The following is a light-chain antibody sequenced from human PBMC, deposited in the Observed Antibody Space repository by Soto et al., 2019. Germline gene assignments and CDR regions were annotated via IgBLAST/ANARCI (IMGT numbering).Light chain of an antibody. CDR3: CSYAGTSTYV. V-gene: IGLV2-11*01. Sequence: QSALTQPPSVSGSPGQSVTISCTGTSSDVGDYDYVSWYLQHPGTAPKLLISDVSRRHSGVPDRFSGSKSGNTASLTISGLQVDDEGDYSCCSYAGTSTYVFGTGTKVTVL. J-gene: IGLJ1*01. CDR1: SSDVGDYDY. CDR2: DVS.